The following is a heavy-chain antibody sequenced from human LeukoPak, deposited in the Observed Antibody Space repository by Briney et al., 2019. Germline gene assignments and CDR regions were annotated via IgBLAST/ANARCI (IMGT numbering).Heavy chain of an antibody. CDR3: AISRYSSGWYREYYYYYMDV. V-gene: IGHV3-7*01. Sequence: GSLRLSCAASGFTFSSYWMSWVRRAPGKGLEWVANIKQDGSEKYYVDSVKGRFTISRDNAKNSLYLQMNSLRAEDTAVYYCAISRYSSGWYREYYYYYMDVWGKGTTVTVSS. J-gene: IGHJ6*03. D-gene: IGHD6-19*01. CDR1: GFTFSSYW. CDR2: IKQDGSEK.